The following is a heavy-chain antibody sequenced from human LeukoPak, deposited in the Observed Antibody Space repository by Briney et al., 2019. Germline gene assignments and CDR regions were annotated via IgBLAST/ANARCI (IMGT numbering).Heavy chain of an antibody. CDR3: AKVTTMIVVVSHFDY. D-gene: IGHD3-22*01. CDR1: GFTFSSYA. V-gene: IGHV3-23*01. Sequence: PGESLRLSCEASGFTFSSYAMSWVRQAPGKGQEWVSAISGSGGSTYYADSVKGRFTISRDNSKNTLYLQMNSLRAEDTAVYYCAKVTTMIVVVSHFDYWGQGTLVTVSS. J-gene: IGHJ4*02. CDR2: ISGSGGST.